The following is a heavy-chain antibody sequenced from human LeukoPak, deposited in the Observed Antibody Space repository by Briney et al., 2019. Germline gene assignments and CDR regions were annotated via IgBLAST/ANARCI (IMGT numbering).Heavy chain of an antibody. J-gene: IGHJ4*02. V-gene: IGHV3-21*01. Sequence: NPGGSLRLSCAASGFTFSSYSMNWVRQAPGKGLEWVSSISSISSYIYYADSVKGRFTISRDNSKNTLYLQMNSLRAEDTAVYYCARVSTDFWSGYFDYWGQGTLVTVSS. CDR2: ISSISSYI. CDR1: GFTFSSYS. CDR3: ARVSTDFWSGYFDY. D-gene: IGHD3-3*01.